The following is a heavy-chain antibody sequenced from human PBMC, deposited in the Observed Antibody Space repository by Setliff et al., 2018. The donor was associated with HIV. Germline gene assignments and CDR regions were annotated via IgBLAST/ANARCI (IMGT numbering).Heavy chain of an antibody. J-gene: IGHJ6*02. V-gene: IGHV3-30-3*01. D-gene: IGHD5-12*01. CDR1: GFTFSSYA. Sequence: GESLKISCAASGFTFSSYAMHWVRQAPGKGLEWVAVISYDGSNKYYADSVKGRFTISRDNSKNTLYLQMNSLRAEDTAVYYCARKDGYNFWLNNPLKYYYYYGMDVWGQGTTVTVSS. CDR2: ISYDGSNK. CDR3: ARKDGYNFWLNNPLKYYYYYGMDV.